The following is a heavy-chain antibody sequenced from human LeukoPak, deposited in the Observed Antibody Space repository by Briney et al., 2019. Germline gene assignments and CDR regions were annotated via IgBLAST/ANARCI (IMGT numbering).Heavy chain of an antibody. J-gene: IGHJ5*02. CDR3: ATSDPPSPA. CDR2: TYKSGTT. D-gene: IGHD2-2*01. V-gene: IGHV4-59*01. CDR1: GGSISSYS. Sequence: SETLSLTCTVSGGSISSYSWSWVRQPPGKGLEWITYTYKSGTTIYNPFLKSRVTISVDTSRNQFSLRLNSVTAADTAVYYCATSDPPSPAWGQGTLVTVSS.